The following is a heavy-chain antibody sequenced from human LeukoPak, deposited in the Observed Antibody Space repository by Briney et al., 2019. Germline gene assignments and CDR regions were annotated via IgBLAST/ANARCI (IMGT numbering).Heavy chain of an antibody. J-gene: IGHJ4*02. CDR3: ARRSSESFDF. V-gene: IGHV4-59*08. CDR1: GGSISSYY. D-gene: IGHD3-22*01. CDR2: IYYNGRA. Sequence: SETLSLTCTVSGGSISSYYWSWIRQPPGKGLEWIGYIYYNGRATYNPSLKSRVTISVDTSKNQFSLKLSSVTAADTAVYYCARRSSESFDFWGQGTLVTVSS.